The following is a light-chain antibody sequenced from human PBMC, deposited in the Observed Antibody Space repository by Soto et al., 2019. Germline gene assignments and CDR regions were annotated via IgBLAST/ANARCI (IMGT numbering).Light chain of an antibody. CDR3: QQYGDYPLT. Sequence: EIVLTQSPGTLSLSPGERATLSCRASQTVTSDYLAWYQQKPGQAPRLLIYGASDRATGIPDRFSASGSGTDVTLTISRLEPHDFAIYYCQQYGDYPLTFGGGTRVDIK. V-gene: IGKV3-20*01. CDR2: GAS. CDR1: QTVTSDY. J-gene: IGKJ4*01.